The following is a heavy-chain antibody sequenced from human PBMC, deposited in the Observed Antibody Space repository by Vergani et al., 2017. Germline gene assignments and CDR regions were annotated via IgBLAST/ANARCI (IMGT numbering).Heavy chain of an antibody. CDR1: GYTFTNHG. Sequence: QVQLVQSGAEVKKPGASVKVSCKASGYTFTNHGVNWVRQAPGQGLEWMGWISAYNGNTNYAQKLQGRVTRTTDTSTSTAYMELRSLRSDDTAVYYCARSTFILGLIDRLDLWGQGTLVTVSS. CDR2: ISAYNGNT. J-gene: IGHJ5*02. V-gene: IGHV1-18*01. CDR3: ARSTFILGLIDRLDL. D-gene: IGHD1-14*01.